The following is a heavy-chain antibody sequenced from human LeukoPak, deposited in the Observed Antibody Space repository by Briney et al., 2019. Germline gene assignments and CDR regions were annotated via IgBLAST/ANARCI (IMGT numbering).Heavy chain of an antibody. J-gene: IGHJ4*02. Sequence: GASVRVSCEASGYTFTHYSIHWVRQAPGQGLEWMGIINPSGGGASYAQKFQGRVTMTRDTSTSTVYMELSSLRSEDTAVYYCAKDPIADYGLIVDFWGQGTLVTVSS. D-gene: IGHD4-17*01. CDR3: AKDPIADYGLIVDF. V-gene: IGHV1-46*01. CDR1: GYTFTHYS. CDR2: INPSGGGA.